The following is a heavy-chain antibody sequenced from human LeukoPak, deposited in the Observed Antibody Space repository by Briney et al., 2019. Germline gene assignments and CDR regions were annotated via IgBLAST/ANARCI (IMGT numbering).Heavy chain of an antibody. V-gene: IGHV4-59*08. Sequence: SETLSLTCTVSGGSISTYFWSWIRQPPGKGLEWIGHIYFSGSTNYNPSLESRVTISVDTSKNQFSLTLSSVTAADTAVSYCARHKSSGSYPLDYWGQGILVTVS. CDR3: ARHKSSGSYPLDY. D-gene: IGHD3-22*01. CDR1: GGSISTYF. CDR2: IYFSGST. J-gene: IGHJ4*02.